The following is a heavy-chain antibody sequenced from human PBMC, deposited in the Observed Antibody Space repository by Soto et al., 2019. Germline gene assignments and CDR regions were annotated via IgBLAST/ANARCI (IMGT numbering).Heavy chain of an antibody. D-gene: IGHD6-6*01. CDR3: ARDSRESSSASWDYYYGMDV. V-gene: IGHV5-51*01. Sequence: GESLKISCKGSGYSFTSYWTGWVRQMPGKGLEWMGIIYPGDSDTRYSPSFQGQVTISADKSISTAYLQWSSLKASDTAMYYCARDSRESSSASWDYYYGMDVWGQGTTVTVSS. CDR1: GYSFTSYW. J-gene: IGHJ6*02. CDR2: IYPGDSDT.